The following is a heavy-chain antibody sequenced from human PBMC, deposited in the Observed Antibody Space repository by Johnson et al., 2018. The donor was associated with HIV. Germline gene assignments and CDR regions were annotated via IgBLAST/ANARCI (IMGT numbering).Heavy chain of an antibody. Sequence: QVQLVESGGGVVQPGRSLRLSCAASGFTFSSYAMHWVRQAPGKGLEWVSVIYSGGSTYYADSVKGRFTISRDNSKNTLYLQMNSLRAEDTAVYYCALVGAHDAFDIWGQGTMVTVSS. J-gene: IGHJ3*02. V-gene: IGHV3-NL1*01. CDR1: GFTFSSYA. CDR2: IYSGGST. CDR3: ALVGAHDAFDI. D-gene: IGHD1-26*01.